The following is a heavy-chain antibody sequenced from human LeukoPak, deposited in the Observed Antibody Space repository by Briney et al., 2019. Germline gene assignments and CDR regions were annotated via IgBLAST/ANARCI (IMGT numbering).Heavy chain of an antibody. CDR2: IHHSGST. CDR3: ARGGLRTYFDY. J-gene: IGHJ4*02. D-gene: IGHD4-17*01. V-gene: IGHV4-59*01. CDR1: GGSISSYH. Sequence: SETLSLTCTVSGGSISSYHWSWIRQPPGKGLEWIGYIHHSGSTNYNPSLKSRVTISVDTSKNQFSLKLSSVTAADTAVYYCARGGLRTYFDYWGQGTLVTVSS.